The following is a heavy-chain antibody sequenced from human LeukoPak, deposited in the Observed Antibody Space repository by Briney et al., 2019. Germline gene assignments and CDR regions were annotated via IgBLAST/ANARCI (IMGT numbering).Heavy chain of an antibody. CDR3: ATAKRSYYDSSGYYYDY. CDR1: GYTLAELS. V-gene: IGHV1-24*01. Sequence: ASVKVSCKVSGYTLAELSMHWVRQAPGKGLEWKGGFDPEDGETIYAQKFQGRVTMTEDTSTDTAYMELSSLRSEDTAVYYCATAKRSYYDSSGYYYDYWGQGTLVTVSS. CDR2: FDPEDGET. D-gene: IGHD3-22*01. J-gene: IGHJ4*02.